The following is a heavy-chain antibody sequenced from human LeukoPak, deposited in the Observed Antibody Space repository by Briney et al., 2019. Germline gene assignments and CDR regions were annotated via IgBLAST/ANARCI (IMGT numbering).Heavy chain of an antibody. J-gene: IGHJ4*02. CDR2: IYTSGST. CDR1: GGSISSGSYY. V-gene: IGHV4-61*02. Sequence: SQTLSLTCTVSGGSISSGSYYWSWIRQPAGKGLEWIGRIYTSGSTNYNPSLKSRVTISVDTSKNQFSLKLSSVTAADTAVYYCARVGTTSSYWGQGTLVTVSS. D-gene: IGHD1-7*01. CDR3: ARVGTTSSY.